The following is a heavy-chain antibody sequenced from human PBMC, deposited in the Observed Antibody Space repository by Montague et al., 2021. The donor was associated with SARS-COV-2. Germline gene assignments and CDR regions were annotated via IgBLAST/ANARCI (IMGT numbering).Heavy chain of an antibody. CDR1: GGSFSGYY. D-gene: IGHD5-18*01. J-gene: IGHJ2*01. CDR2: INHSGSA. CDR3: ARESDSYPSGTQYFDL. Sequence: SETLSLTCAVYGGSFSGYYWSWIRQPPGKGLEWIGEINHSGSANYNPSLKSRVTISVDTSKNQFSLKLSSVTAADTAVYFCARESDSYPSGTQYFDLWGRGTLVTVSS. V-gene: IGHV4-34*01.